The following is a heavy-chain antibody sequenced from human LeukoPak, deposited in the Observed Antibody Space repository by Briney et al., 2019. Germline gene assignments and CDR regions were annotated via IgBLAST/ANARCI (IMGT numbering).Heavy chain of an antibody. CDR3: ATVRAVAGPGVYYFDY. Sequence: ASVKVSCKASGYTFTGYYMHWVRQAAGQGLEWMGWINPNSGGTNYAQKFQGRVTMTRDTSISTAYMELSSLRSEDTAVYYCATVRAVAGPGVYYFDYWGQGTLVTVPS. J-gene: IGHJ4*02. V-gene: IGHV1-2*02. CDR2: INPNSGGT. D-gene: IGHD6-19*01. CDR1: GYTFTGYY.